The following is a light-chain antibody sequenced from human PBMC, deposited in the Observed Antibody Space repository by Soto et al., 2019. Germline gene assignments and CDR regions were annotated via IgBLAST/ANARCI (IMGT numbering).Light chain of an antibody. Sequence: QSVLTQPASVYGSPGQSITISCTGTSSDVGGYNSVSWFQQHPGKAPKLMIYEVTNRPSGVSNRFSGSKSGNTASLTISGLQAEDEADYYCSSYTRSSTWVFGGGTKLTVL. CDR2: EVT. J-gene: IGLJ3*02. CDR3: SSYTRSSTWV. V-gene: IGLV2-14*01. CDR1: SSDVGGYNS.